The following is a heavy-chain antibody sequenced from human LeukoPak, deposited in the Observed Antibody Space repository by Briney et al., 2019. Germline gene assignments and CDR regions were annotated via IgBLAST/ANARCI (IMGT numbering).Heavy chain of an antibody. V-gene: IGHV1-18*01. CDR1: GYTFTSYG. D-gene: IGHD2-2*01. Sequence: ASVKVSRKASGYTFTSYGISWVRQAPGQGLEWMGWISAYNGNTNYAQKLQGRVTMTTDTSTSTAYMELRSLRSDDTAVYYCARDTEDIVVVPAAPFAGYWGQGTLVTVSS. CDR3: ARDTEDIVVVPAAPFAGY. CDR2: ISAYNGNT. J-gene: IGHJ4*02.